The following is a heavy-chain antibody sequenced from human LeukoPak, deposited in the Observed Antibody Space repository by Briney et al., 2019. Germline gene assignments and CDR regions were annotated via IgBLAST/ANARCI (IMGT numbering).Heavy chain of an antibody. J-gene: IGHJ4*02. V-gene: IGHV4-59*01. Sequence: SETLSLTCTVSGGSISSYYWSWIRQPPGKGVEWIGYICYSGSTNYNPSLKSRVTISLDTSKKRVSLKLSSVTSADTAVDYCRRHPPYSDSSGYSSYYFDYWGQGTLVTVSS. CDR1: GGSISSYY. D-gene: IGHD3-22*01. CDR2: ICYSGST. CDR3: RRHPPYSDSSGYSSYYFDY.